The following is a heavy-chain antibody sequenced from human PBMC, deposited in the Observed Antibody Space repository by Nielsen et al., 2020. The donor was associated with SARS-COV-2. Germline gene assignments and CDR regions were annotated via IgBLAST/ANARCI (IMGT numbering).Heavy chain of an antibody. J-gene: IGHJ4*02. CDR3: ASFPNYYDSSGPTWYFDY. CDR2: ISGSGGST. CDR1: GFTFSSYA. Sequence: GESLKISCAASGFTFSSYAMSWVRQAPGKGLEWVSAISGSGGSTYYADSVKGRFTISRDNSKNTLYLQMNSLRAEDTAVYYCASFPNYYDSSGPTWYFDYWGQGTLVTVSS. D-gene: IGHD3-22*01. V-gene: IGHV3-23*01.